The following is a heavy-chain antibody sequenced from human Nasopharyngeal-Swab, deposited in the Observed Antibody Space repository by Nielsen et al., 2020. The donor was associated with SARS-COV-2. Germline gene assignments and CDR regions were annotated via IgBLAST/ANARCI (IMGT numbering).Heavy chain of an antibody. CDR3: AREGDSGAANYCAFDI. V-gene: IGHV3-74*01. J-gene: IGHJ3*02. Sequence: GRSLRLSFVPSGVIFSHYWMHWVRQAPGKGLVWVSRVNQVGSRTDYADSVRGRFTISRDNAKNTLYLQMNSLRAEDTAVYYCAREGDSGAANYCAFDIWGQGTMVTVSS. CDR2: VNQVGSRT. CDR1: GVIFSHYW. D-gene: IGHD4/OR15-4a*01.